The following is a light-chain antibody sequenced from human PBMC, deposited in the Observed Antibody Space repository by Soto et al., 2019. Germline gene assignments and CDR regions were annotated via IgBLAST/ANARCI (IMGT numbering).Light chain of an antibody. J-gene: IGLJ1*01. CDR3: QSYDSSLSGYV. V-gene: IGLV1-40*01. CDR1: SSSIGAGYD. Sequence: QSVLTQPPSVSGAPGQRVTISCAGSSSSIGAGYDVHWYQQLPGAAPKLMIYEVSNRPSGVSNRFSGSKSGTSASLAITGLQAEDEADYHCQSYDSSLSGYVFGSGTKVTV. CDR2: EVS.